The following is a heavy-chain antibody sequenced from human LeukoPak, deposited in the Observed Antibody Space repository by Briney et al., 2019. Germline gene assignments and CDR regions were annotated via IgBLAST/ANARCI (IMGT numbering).Heavy chain of an antibody. V-gene: IGHV1-24*01. CDR1: GYTLSQLA. CDR2: FDPEDGET. J-gene: IGHJ4*02. Sequence: GASVKVSCKVSGYTLSQLAMHWVRQAPGKGLEWMGGFDPEDGETIYAQKFQGRVTMTEDTSTDAAYMELSSLRSEDTAVYYCARGTVVVVAATYYFDYWGQGTLVTVSS. CDR3: ARGTVVVVAATYYFDY. D-gene: IGHD2-15*01.